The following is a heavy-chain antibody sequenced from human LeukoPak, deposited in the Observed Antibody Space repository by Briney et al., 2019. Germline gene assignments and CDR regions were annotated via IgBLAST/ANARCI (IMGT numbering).Heavy chain of an antibody. CDR1: GGSFSGYY. V-gene: IGHV4-34*01. J-gene: IGHJ6*02. CDR3: ASESGTYCGGDCYSGLYYYYYGMDV. D-gene: IGHD2-21*02. Sequence: PSETLSLTCAVYGGSFSGYYWNWIRQPPGKGLEWIGEINHSGSTNYNPSLKSRVTISLDTSKNQFSLKLSSVTAADTAVYYCASESGTYCGGDCYSGLYYYYYGMDVWGQGTTVTVSS. CDR2: INHSGST.